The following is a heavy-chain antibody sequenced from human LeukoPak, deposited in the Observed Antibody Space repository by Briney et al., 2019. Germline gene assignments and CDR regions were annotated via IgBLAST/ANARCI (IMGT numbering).Heavy chain of an antibody. CDR3: ARGPTQNQQLVPGY. CDR1: GYTFTGYY. V-gene: IGHV1-2*02. CDR2: INPNSGGT. D-gene: IGHD6-13*01. J-gene: IGHJ4*02. Sequence: ASVKVSCKASGYTFTGYYMHWVRQAPGQGHEWMGWINPNSGGTNYAQKFQSRVTMTRDTSISTAYMELSRLRADDTAVYYCARGPTQNQQLVPGYWGQGTLVTVSS.